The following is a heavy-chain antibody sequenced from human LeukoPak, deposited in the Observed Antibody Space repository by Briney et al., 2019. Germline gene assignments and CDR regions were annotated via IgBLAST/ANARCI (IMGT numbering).Heavy chain of an antibody. CDR1: GFTFSSYS. D-gene: IGHD2-2*01. V-gene: IGHV3-21*04. CDR2: ISSSSSYI. J-gene: IGHJ4*02. CDR3: ANPPAASIDY. Sequence: GGSLRLSCAASGFTFSSYSMNWVRQAPGKGLEWVSSISSSSSYIYYADSVKGRFTISRDNAKNTLYLQMNSLRAEDTAVYYCANPPAASIDYWAREPWSPSPQ.